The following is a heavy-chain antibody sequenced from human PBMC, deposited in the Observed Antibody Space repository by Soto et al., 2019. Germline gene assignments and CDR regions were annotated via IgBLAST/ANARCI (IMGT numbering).Heavy chain of an antibody. J-gene: IGHJ6*02. CDR3: ASLNFDGTRGYYYYGMDV. D-gene: IGHD3-9*01. V-gene: IGHV1-46*01. CDR1: GYTFTSYY. CDR2: INPSGGST. Sequence: GASVKVSCKASGYTFTSYYMHWVRQAPGQGLEWMGIINPSGGSTSYAQKFQGRVTMTRDTSTSTVYMELSSLRSEDTAVYYCASLNFDGTRGYYYYGMDVWGQGTTVTVSS.